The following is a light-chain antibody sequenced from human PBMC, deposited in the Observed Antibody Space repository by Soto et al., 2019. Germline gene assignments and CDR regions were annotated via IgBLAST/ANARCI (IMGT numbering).Light chain of an antibody. CDR2: EVN. Sequence: QSALTQPASVSGSPGQSITISCTGTSSDFGNYNLVSWYQQHPGKVPKLILFEVNKRPSGVPDRFAGSKSGTSASLAIIGLRVEDEGIYYCQAFDNSLSASGVFGGGTKLTVL. CDR3: QAFDNSLSASGV. CDR1: SSDFGNYNL. V-gene: IGLV2-14*02. J-gene: IGLJ3*02.